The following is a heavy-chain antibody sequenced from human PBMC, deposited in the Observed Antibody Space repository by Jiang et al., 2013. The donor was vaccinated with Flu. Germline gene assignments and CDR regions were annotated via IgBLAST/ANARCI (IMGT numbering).Heavy chain of an antibody. D-gene: IGHD2-21*02. J-gene: IGHJ6*04. CDR1: GGTFSSYA. CDR3: ARDFYCGGDCSPLIYGMDV. CDR2: IIPILGIA. Sequence: GAEVKKPGSSVKVSCKASGGTFSSYAISWVRQAPGQGLEWMGRIIPILGIANYAQKFQGRVTITADKSTSTAYMELSSLRSEDTAVYYCARDFYCGGDCSPLIYGMDVWGKGTTVTVSS. V-gene: IGHV1-69*04.